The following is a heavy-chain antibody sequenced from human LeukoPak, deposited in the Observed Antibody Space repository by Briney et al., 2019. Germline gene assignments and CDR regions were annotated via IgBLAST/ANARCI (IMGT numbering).Heavy chain of an antibody. D-gene: IGHD4-17*01. V-gene: IGHV4-38-2*02. Sequence: SETLSLTCTVSDYYISSGHYWGWIRQPPGKGLEWIGRIYFSGTIYYNPSLKSRVTISVDTSKNQFSPKLSSVTAADTAFYYCARVGLYGDSRGAIQHWGQGTLVTVSS. CDR2: IYFSGTI. J-gene: IGHJ1*01. CDR1: DYYISSGHY. CDR3: ARVGLYGDSRGAIQH.